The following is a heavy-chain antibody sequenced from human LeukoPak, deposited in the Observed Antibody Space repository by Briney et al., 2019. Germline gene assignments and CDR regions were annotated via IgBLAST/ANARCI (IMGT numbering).Heavy chain of an antibody. Sequence: SVKVSCKASGCTFSSYAISWVRQAPGQGLEWMGGIIPIFGTANYAQKFQGRVTITADESTSTAYMELSSLRSEDTAVYYCASRRVDSSGYLLPYYYYYYMDVWGKGTTVTISS. CDR1: GCTFSSYA. CDR3: ASRRVDSSGYLLPYYYYYYMDV. D-gene: IGHD3-22*01. CDR2: IIPIFGTA. J-gene: IGHJ6*03. V-gene: IGHV1-69*13.